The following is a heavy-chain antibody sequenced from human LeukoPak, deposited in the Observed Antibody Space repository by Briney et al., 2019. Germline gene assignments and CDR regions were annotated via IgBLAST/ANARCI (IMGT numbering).Heavy chain of an antibody. CDR3: AVMLYGSGPYY. Sequence: ASVKVSCKASGYTFTSYVISWVRQAPGQGLEWMGWISAYNGNTNYAQKLQGRVTMTTDTSTTTGYMELRSLRSDDTAVYYCAVMLYGSGPYYWGQGTLVTVSS. CDR1: GYTFTSYV. V-gene: IGHV1-18*01. J-gene: IGHJ4*02. D-gene: IGHD3-10*01. CDR2: ISAYNGNT.